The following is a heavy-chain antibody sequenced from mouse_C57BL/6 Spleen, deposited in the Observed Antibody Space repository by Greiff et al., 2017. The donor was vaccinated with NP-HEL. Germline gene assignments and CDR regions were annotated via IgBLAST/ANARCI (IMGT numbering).Heavy chain of an antibody. J-gene: IGHJ2*01. Sequence: EVQLVESGGDLVKPGGSLKFSCAASGFTFSSYGMSWVRQTPDKRLEWVATISSGGSYTYYPDSVQGRFTISRDNAKNTLYLQMSSLKSEDTAMYYCAIRVQLRLVYYFDYWGQGTTLTVSS. CDR2: ISSGGSYT. D-gene: IGHD3-2*02. V-gene: IGHV5-6*01. CDR1: GFTFSSYG. CDR3: AIRVQLRLVYYFDY.